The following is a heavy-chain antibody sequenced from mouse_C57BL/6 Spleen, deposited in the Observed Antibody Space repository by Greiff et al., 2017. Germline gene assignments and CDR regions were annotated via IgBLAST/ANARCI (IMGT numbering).Heavy chain of an antibody. CDR2: FHPYNDDT. D-gene: IGHD1-1*01. V-gene: IGHV1-47*01. Sequence: VQLQQSGAELVKPGASVKMSCKASGYTFTTYPIEWMKQNHGKSLEWIGNFHPYNDDTKYNEKFKGKATLTVEKSSSTVYLELSRLTSDDTAVYYCARRADSGSNSYYFDYWGKGTTLTVSS. J-gene: IGHJ2*01. CDR3: ARRADSGSNSYYFDY. CDR1: GYTFTTYP.